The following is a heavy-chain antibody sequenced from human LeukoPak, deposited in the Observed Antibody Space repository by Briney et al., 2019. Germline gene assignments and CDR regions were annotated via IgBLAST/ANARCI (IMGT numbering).Heavy chain of an antibody. CDR1: GYSITSGYL. V-gene: IGHV4-38-2*01. Sequence: PSETLSLTCAVSGYSITSGYLWGWIRQPPGKGLEWIGSIYHSGTTYYNPSLKSRVTISVDTSKNHFSLRLNSVAPAELAVYCGRMPSDKGDYGAAFVLGAQGTLVTVSS. J-gene: IGHJ4*02. CDR2: IYHSGTT. D-gene: IGHD4-17*01. CDR3: RMPSDKGDYGAAFVL.